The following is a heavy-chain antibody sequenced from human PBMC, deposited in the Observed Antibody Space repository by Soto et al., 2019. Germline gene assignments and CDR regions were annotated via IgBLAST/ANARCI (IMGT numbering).Heavy chain of an antibody. CDR1: GYTFTSYG. V-gene: IGHV1-18*04. CDR3: ARYCSSTSCYYYYGMDV. J-gene: IGHJ6*02. Sequence: QVQLVQSGAEVKKPGASVKVSCKASGYTFTSYGISWVRRSPGQGLEWLGWISAYNGNTNYEQKLQGRVTMTTDTSTSTAYMELRSLRCDDTAGYYCARYCSSTSCYYYYGMDVWGQGTTVTVSS. CDR2: ISAYNGNT. D-gene: IGHD2-2*01.